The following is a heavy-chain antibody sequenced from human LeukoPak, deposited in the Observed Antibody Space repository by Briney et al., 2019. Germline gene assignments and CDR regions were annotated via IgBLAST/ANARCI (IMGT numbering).Heavy chain of an antibody. CDR1: GFTFSTYW. CDR2: IKQDGSEI. CDR3: ARDGYTSSWYGVYDAFDI. Sequence: GGSLRLSCAASGFTFSTYWMSWVRQSPGKGLEWVASIKQDGSEIYYVDSVKGRVTISRDNAKNTLYLQMNSLRAEDTAVYYCARDGYTSSWYGVYDAFDIWGQGTMVTVSS. J-gene: IGHJ3*02. V-gene: IGHV3-7*01. D-gene: IGHD6-13*01.